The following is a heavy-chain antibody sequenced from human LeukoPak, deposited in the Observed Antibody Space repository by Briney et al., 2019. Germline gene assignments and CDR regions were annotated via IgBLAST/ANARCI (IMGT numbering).Heavy chain of an antibody. CDR1: GYTFTSYY. D-gene: IGHD5-18*01. CDR3: AREGDVDTATWHWFDP. J-gene: IGHJ5*02. V-gene: IGHV1-46*01. Sequence: GASVKVSCKASGYTFTSYYMHWVRQAPGQGLEWMGIINPSGGSTSYAQKFQGRVTMTRDTSTSTVYMELSSLRSEDTAVYYCAREGDVDTATWHWFDPWGQGTLVNVSS. CDR2: INPSGGST.